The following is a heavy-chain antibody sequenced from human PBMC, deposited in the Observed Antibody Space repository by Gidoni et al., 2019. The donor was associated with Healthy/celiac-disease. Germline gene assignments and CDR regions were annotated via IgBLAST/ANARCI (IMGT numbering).Heavy chain of an antibody. J-gene: IGHJ4*02. CDR1: RFTVSSNY. V-gene: IGHV3-66*01. D-gene: IGHD5-18*01. Sequence: EVQLVESVVGLVQPGGSLRLSCSSSRFTVSSNYMSWVRQAPVKGLEWVSVSYSGGSTYYADSVKGRFTISRDNSKNTLYLQMNSLRAEDTAVYYCARSVDTAMVDYWGQGTLVTVSS. CDR2: SYSGGST. CDR3: ARSVDTAMVDY.